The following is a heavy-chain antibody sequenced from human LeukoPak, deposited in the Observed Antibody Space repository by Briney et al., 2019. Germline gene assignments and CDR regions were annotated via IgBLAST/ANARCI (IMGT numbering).Heavy chain of an antibody. Sequence: GGSLRLSCAVSGFTFANYAMNWVRQAPGKGLEWVSCISGYGETTFYADSVKGRFTISRDNSKKTLYLQMNSLRAEDTAVYFCAKVRGSGGYYNVQDASDIWGQGTMVTVSS. CDR2: ISGYGETT. V-gene: IGHV3-23*01. CDR3: AKVRGSGGYYNVQDASDI. D-gene: IGHD3-10*01. J-gene: IGHJ3*02. CDR1: GFTFANYA.